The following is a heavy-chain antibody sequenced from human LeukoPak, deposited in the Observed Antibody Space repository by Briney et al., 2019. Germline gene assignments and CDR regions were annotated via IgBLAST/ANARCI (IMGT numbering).Heavy chain of an antibody. Sequence: ASVKVSCKASGYTFTSYYMHWVRQAPGQGLEWMGIINPSGGSTSYAQKFEGRVTMTRDTPARTVYVELSGLRSEDTAVYYCARDVWLLQAEIDYRGEGTLVTASS. J-gene: IGHJ4*02. CDR2: INPSGGST. CDR1: GYTFTSYY. CDR3: ARDVWLLQAEIDY. D-gene: IGHD1-26*01. V-gene: IGHV1-46*01.